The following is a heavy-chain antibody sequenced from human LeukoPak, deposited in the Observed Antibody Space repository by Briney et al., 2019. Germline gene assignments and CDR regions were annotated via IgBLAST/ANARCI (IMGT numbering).Heavy chain of an antibody. J-gene: IGHJ4*02. CDR1: GGSFNGYH. V-gene: IGHV4-34*01. CDR3: AREDASSWDY. D-gene: IGHD6-13*01. CDR2: INDSGSP. Sequence: SETLSLTCEVNGGSFNGYHWTWIRQSPGKGLEWIGEINDSGSPIYSPSLRSRLTISVDTSKNQFSVTLTSVTVADTAVYYCAREDASSWDYWGQGILVTVSS.